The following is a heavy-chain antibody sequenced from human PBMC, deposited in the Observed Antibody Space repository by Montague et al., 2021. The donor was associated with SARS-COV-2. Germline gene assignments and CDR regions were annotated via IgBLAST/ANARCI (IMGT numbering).Heavy chain of an antibody. CDR1: GGSISNGGCY. J-gene: IGHJ5*01. Sequence: TLSLTCTVSGGSISNGGCYCSWIRQHPGKGLEWIGYMYDSGSTYYNPSLTSRVTMLLDTSKNQFSLKLSSVTAADTAVYFCARVNKGYYQYPGGLSWFDPWGQGTLVIVST. V-gene: IGHV4-31*03. D-gene: IGHD3-10*01. CDR3: ARVNKGYYQYPGGLSWFDP. CDR2: MYDSGST.